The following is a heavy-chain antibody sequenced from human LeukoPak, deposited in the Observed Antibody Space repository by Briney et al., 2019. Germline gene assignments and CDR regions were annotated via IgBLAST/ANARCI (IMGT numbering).Heavy chain of an antibody. CDR3: ARDNSVGETAWWFDP. CDR1: GYSFTGYY. J-gene: IGHJ5*02. Sequence: ASVKVSCKASGYSFTGYYMHWVRQAPGQGLEWMGWINPKSGGTNYAQNFQGRVTMTRDISTSTDYMELTSLTSDDTAMYYCARDNSVGETAWWFDPWGQGTLVTVSS. CDR2: INPKSGGT. V-gene: IGHV1-2*02. D-gene: IGHD1-26*01.